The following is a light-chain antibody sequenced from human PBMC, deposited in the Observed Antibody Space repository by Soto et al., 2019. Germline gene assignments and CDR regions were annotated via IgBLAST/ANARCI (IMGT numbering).Light chain of an antibody. V-gene: IGKV1-17*01. CDR1: QGIRND. J-gene: IGKJ4*01. CDR3: LQHNSDPFT. Sequence: DIQMTPSPSSLSASVGDRVTITCRASQGIRNDLTWYQQKLGKAPKRLITAASSLQSGVPSRFSGSGSGTEFTLTISSLQPEDLATYYCLQHNSDPFTLGGGTKVEIE. CDR2: AAS.